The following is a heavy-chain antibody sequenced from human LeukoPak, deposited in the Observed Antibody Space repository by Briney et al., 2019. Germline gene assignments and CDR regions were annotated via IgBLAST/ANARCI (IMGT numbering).Heavy chain of an antibody. V-gene: IGHV4-39*01. CDR2: IYYSGST. CDR1: GGSISSSSYY. D-gene: IGHD3/OR15-3a*01. Sequence: SETLSLTCTVSGGSISSSSYYWGWIRQPPGKGLEWIGSIYYSGSTYYNPSLKSRVTISVDTSKNQFSLKLSSVTAADTAVYYCARGLGVDYWGQGVQVTVSS. J-gene: IGHJ4*02. CDR3: ARGLGVDY.